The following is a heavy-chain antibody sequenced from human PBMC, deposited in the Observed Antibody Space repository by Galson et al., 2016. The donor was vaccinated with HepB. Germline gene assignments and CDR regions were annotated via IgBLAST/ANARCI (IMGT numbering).Heavy chain of an antibody. V-gene: IGHV3-15*01. CDR1: GFTFSLAW. D-gene: IGHD2-21*01. Sequence: SLRLSCAGSGFTFSLAWMNWVRQAPGKGLEWVGRMKSKGGGGTTDFAAPVKGRFSITRDDSKNTLYMHMISLTAEDTAVYYCIHDWDYNYGMNVWGQGTTVTVSS. CDR2: MKSKGGGGTT. CDR3: IHDWDYNYGMNV. J-gene: IGHJ6*02.